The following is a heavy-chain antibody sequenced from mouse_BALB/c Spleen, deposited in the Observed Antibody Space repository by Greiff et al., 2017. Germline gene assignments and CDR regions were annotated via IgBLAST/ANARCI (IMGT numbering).Heavy chain of an antibody. CDR2: ISSGSSTI. Sequence: EVKLMESGGGLVQPGGSRKLSCAASGFTFSSFGMHWVRQAPEKGLEWVAYISSGSSTIYYADTVKGRFTISRDNPKYTLFLQMTSLRSEDTAMYYCARAYYGNYEDWYFDVWGAGTTVTVSS. J-gene: IGHJ1*01. CDR3: ARAYYGNYEDWYFDV. D-gene: IGHD2-10*01. CDR1: GFTFSSFG. V-gene: IGHV5-17*02.